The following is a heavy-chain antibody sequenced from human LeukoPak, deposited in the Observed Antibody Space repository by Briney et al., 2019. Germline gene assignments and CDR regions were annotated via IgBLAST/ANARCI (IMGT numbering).Heavy chain of an antibody. Sequence: ASVKVSCKASGYTFTGYYMHWVRQAPGQGLEWMGWINPNSGGTNYAQKFQGRVTMTRDTSISTAYMELSRLRSDDTAVYYCARMSRWSASSGYYDDGDCWGQGTLVTVSS. CDR3: ARMSRWSASSGYYDDGDC. CDR1: GYTFTGYY. V-gene: IGHV1-2*02. CDR2: INPNSGGT. J-gene: IGHJ4*02. D-gene: IGHD3-22*01.